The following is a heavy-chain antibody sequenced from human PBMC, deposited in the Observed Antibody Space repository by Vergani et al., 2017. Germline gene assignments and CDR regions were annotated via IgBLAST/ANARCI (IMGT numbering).Heavy chain of an antibody. D-gene: IGHD6-6*01. V-gene: IGHV3-9*02. CDR3: AKVLVTSSGGGWFDP. Sequence: EVQLEESGGGLVLPGRSLRLSCVASGFTSAGYAMHWVRQAPGKGLEWVSGISWNSNSIGYADSVKGRFTISRDNAKNSLYLQMNSLRAEDTALYYCAKVLVTSSGGGWFDPWGQGTLVTVSS. CDR1: GFTSAGYA. J-gene: IGHJ5*02. CDR2: ISWNSNSI.